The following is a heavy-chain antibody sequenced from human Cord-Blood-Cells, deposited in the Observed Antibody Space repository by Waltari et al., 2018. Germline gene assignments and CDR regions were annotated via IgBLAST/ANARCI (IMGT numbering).Heavy chain of an antibody. Sequence: QVQLQQWGAGLLKPSETLSLTCAVYGGSFSGYYWSWIRPPPGKGLEWIGEINHSGSTNYNPSLKSRVTISVDTSKNQFSLKLSSVTAADTAVYYCARAPAARPHQDAFDIWGQGTMVTVSS. CDR1: GGSFSGYY. CDR2: INHSGST. J-gene: IGHJ3*02. CDR3: ARAPAARPHQDAFDI. D-gene: IGHD6-6*01. V-gene: IGHV4-34*01.